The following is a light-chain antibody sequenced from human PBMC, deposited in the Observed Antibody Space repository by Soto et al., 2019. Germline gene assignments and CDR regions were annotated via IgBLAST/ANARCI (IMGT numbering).Light chain of an antibody. V-gene: IGKV3-11*01. CDR1: QSVSGSY. CDR2: DAS. J-gene: IGKJ1*01. Sequence: EIVLTQSPGTLSLSPGERATLSCRASQSVSGSYLAWYQQKPGQAPRLLIYDASNRATGIPARFSGSGSGTDFTLTISSLEPEDFAVYYCQQRSNWPPWTFGQGTKVEIK. CDR3: QQRSNWPPWT.